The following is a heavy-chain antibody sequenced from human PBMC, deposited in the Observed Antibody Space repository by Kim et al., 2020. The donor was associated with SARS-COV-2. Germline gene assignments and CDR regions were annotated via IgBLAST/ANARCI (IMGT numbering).Heavy chain of an antibody. J-gene: IGHJ5*02. CDR3: ARDDPGDDYES. CDR2: LNEDGSDK. CDR1: GFTFSSHW. D-gene: IGHD3-16*01. V-gene: IGHV3-7*01. Sequence: GGSLRLSCAASGFTFSSHWMTWVRQAPGKGLEWVAQLNEDGSDKYYLGSVKGRFTISRDNAKNSVYLQMNSLRAEDTALYYCARDDPGDDYESWGQG.